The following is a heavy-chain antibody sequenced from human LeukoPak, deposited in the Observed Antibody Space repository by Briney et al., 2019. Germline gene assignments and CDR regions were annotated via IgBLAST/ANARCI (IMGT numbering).Heavy chain of an antibody. CDR1: GLTFSSYA. CDR2: ISGSGGST. D-gene: IGHD3-9*01. Sequence: GGSLRLSCADSGLTFSSYAMSWVREAPGKGLEGVSAISGSGGSTYYADSVKGRFTISRDNSKNTLYLQMNSLRAEDTAVYYCAKDRSITISEVGAGIDYWGQGTLVTVSS. V-gene: IGHV3-23*01. J-gene: IGHJ4*02. CDR3: AKDRSITISEVGAGIDY.